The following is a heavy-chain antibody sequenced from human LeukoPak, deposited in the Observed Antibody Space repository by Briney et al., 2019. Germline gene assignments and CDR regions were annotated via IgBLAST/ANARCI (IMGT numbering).Heavy chain of an antibody. D-gene: IGHD3-3*01. CDR2: ISWNSGSI. J-gene: IGHJ4*02. CDR3: AKGPYYDFWSGYYYFDY. Sequence: GGSLRLSCAASGFTFDDYAMHWVRQAPGKGLEWVSGISWNSGSIGYADSVKGRFTISRDNAKNSLYLQMNSLRAEDTALYYCAKGPYYDFWSGYYYFDYWGQGTLVTVSP. V-gene: IGHV3-9*01. CDR1: GFTFDDYA.